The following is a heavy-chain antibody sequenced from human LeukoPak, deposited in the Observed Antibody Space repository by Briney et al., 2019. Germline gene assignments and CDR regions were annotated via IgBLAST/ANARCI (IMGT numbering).Heavy chain of an antibody. D-gene: IGHD2/OR15-2a*01. CDR1: GFTFSSYG. CDR3: AREALYRYYFDY. V-gene: IGHV3-33*08. Sequence: PGRSLRLSCAASGFTFSSYGMHWVRQAPGKGLEWVAVIWYDGSNKYYADSVKGRFTISRDNSKNTLYLQMNSLRAEDTAVYYCAREALYRYYFDYWGQGTLVTVSS. CDR2: IWYDGSNK. J-gene: IGHJ4*02.